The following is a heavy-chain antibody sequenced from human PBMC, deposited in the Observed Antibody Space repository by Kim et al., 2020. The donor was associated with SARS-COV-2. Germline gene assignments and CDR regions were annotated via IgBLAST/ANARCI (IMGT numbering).Heavy chain of an antibody. V-gene: IGHV4-59*01. D-gene: IGHD4-17*01. CDR3: ASYDYGDSNWFDP. Sequence: YHPPLHGRVTIAVDTTKNQFSLKLSSVTAADTAVYYCASYDYGDSNWFDPWGQGTLVTVSS. J-gene: IGHJ5*02.